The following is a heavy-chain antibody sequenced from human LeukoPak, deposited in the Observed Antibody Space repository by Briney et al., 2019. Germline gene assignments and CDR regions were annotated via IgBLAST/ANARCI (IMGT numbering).Heavy chain of an antibody. D-gene: IGHD3-10*01. V-gene: IGHV1-69*06. CDR2: IIPIFGTA. J-gene: IGHJ3*02. Sequence: GASVKVSCKASGGTFSSYAISWVRQAPGQGLEWMGGIIPIFGTANYAQKFQGRVTITVDKSTSTAYMELSSLRSEDTAVYYCASEYGSGSYYNAAFDIWGQGTMVTVSS. CDR3: ASEYGSGSYYNAAFDI. CDR1: GGTFSSYA.